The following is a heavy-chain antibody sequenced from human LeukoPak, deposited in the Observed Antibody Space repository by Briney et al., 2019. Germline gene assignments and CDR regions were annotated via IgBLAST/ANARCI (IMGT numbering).Heavy chain of an antibody. CDR3: ARAYSDFWSGPDY. D-gene: IGHD3-3*01. Sequence: GASVKVSCKASGYTFTGYYMFWVRQAPGQGPEWMGWINPKTGGTNYAQMLQGRVTMTRDTSISTAYMELGRLRSDDTAVYYCARAYSDFWSGPDYWGQGTQVTVSS. CDR2: INPKTGGT. J-gene: IGHJ4*01. CDR1: GYTFTGYY. V-gene: IGHV1-2*02.